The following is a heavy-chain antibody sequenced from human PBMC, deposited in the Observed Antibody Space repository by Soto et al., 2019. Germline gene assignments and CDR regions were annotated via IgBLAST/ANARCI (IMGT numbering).Heavy chain of an antibody. J-gene: IGHJ4*02. CDR2: IYHGGST. CDR3: ARRLYGDYDY. Sequence: SETLSLTCAVSGYSISSGYYWGWLRQPPGKGLEWIGSIYHGGSTYYNPSLNSRVTLTTDTSTSTAYMELRSLRSDDTAVYYCARRLYGDYDYWGQGTLVTVSS. V-gene: IGHV4-38-2*01. D-gene: IGHD4-17*01. CDR1: GYSISSGYY.